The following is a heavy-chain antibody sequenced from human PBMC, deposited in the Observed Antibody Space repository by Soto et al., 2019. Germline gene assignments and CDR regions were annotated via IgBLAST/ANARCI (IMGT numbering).Heavy chain of an antibody. CDR1: GFIFSTYA. CDR3: ARNLQFFDWMGFYGMDV. D-gene: IGHD3-9*01. J-gene: IGHJ6*02. CDR2: ICYEGSKK. Sequence: QVQLEESGGGVVQPGRSLRLSCVASGFIFSTYAMYWVRQAPGKGLEWVTCICYEGSKKDYADSVKGRFTISRDNSKNTVYLQMNSLRPEDTAVYYCARNLQFFDWMGFYGMDVWGQGTTVTVSS. V-gene: IGHV3-30*04.